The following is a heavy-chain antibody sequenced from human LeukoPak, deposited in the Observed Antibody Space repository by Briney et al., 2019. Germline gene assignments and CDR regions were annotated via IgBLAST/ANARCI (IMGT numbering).Heavy chain of an antibody. D-gene: IGHD3-16*02. V-gene: IGHV1-8*01. J-gene: IGHJ4*02. CDR1: GYTFSNYD. Sequence: GASVNVSCKASGYTFSNYDINWVRQAAGQGLEWMGWMNPNSGRRVYAQKFQGRVTMTRNSSINTAYMELTSLRSDDTAVYYCARGLRSDYWGRGTLVTVSS. CDR3: ARGLRSDY. CDR2: MNPNSGRR.